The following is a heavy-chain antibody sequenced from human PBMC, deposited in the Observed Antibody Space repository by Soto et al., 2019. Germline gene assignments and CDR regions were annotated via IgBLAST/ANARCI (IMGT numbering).Heavy chain of an antibody. V-gene: IGHV2-5*02. CDR3: AHRMAPGGYFHY. CDR2: IYWDDDK. D-gene: IGHD3-10*01. CDR1: GFSLSTSEVG. Sequence: QTTLKESGPPLVKPTQTLTLTCTFSGFSLSTSEVGVGWIRQPPGKALEWLALIYWDDDKRYSPSLKSRPTIPEDTPKNQVVLTMTNMDPVDTATYFCAHRMAPGGYFHYWGQGTLVTVSS. J-gene: IGHJ4*02.